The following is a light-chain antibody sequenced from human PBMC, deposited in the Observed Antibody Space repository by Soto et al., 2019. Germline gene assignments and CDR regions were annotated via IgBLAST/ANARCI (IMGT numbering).Light chain of an antibody. Sequence: QSALTQPASVSGSPGQSITISCTGISSDGDDYKDVSWYQQHPGKDPKLMIYEVTYRPSGVSNRFSGSKSGNTASLTISGLQAEDEADYYCSSYTSSSTVFGTGTKVTVL. V-gene: IGLV2-14*01. J-gene: IGLJ1*01. CDR3: SSYTSSSTV. CDR1: SSDGDDYKD. CDR2: EVT.